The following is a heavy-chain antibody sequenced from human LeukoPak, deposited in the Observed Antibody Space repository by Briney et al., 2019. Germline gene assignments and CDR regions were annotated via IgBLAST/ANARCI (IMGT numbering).Heavy chain of an antibody. Sequence: ASVTVSCKASGYTFTVYYMHWVRQAPGQGLEWMGWINPNSGGTNYAQKFQGRVTMTRDTSISTAYMELSRLRSDDTAVYYCARVYSARRTVVVITVLGYWGQGTLVTVSS. CDR1: GYTFTVYY. D-gene: IGHD3-22*01. CDR2: INPNSGGT. V-gene: IGHV1-2*02. J-gene: IGHJ4*02. CDR3: ARVYSARRTVVVITVLGY.